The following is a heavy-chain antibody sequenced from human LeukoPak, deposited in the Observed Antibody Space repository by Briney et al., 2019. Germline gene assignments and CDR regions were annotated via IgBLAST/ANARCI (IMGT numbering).Heavy chain of an antibody. CDR2: VYQTGSI. J-gene: IGHJ4*02. Sequence: PSETLSLTCTVSGGSLSTNSYFWDWTRQSPGRGLEWLGSVYQTGSIYYNPPLRSRVPIPVDTSKNQFSLKLRSVTAADTAVYYCGRRTYYYGSGSLGYFDYWGQGTLVTVSS. CDR3: GRRTYYYGSGSLGYFDY. V-gene: IGHV4-39*01. CDR1: GGSLSTNSYF. D-gene: IGHD3-10*01.